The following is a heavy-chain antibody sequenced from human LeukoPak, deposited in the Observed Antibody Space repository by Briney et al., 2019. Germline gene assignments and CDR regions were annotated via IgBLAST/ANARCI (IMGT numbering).Heavy chain of an antibody. Sequence: GGSLRLSCAASGFTFSSYGMHWVRQAPGKGLEWVAFIRYDGSNKYYADSVKGRFTISRDNSKNTLYLQMNSLRAEDTAVYYCAKDLLKVVPAAIHYWGQGTLVTVSS. D-gene: IGHD2-2*02. V-gene: IGHV3-30*02. J-gene: IGHJ4*02. CDR2: IRYDGSNK. CDR3: AKDLLKVVPAAIHY. CDR1: GFTFSSYG.